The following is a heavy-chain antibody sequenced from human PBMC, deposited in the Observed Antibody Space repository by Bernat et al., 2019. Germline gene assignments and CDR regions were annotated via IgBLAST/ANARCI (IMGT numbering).Heavy chain of an antibody. Sequence: VQLVESGAEVKKPGASVKVSCKASGYTFTGYYMHWVRQAPGQGLEWMGWINPNSGGTNYAQKFQGWVTMTRDTSISTAYMELSRLRSDDTAVYYCAREGPYYDFWSGYDSSWYGMDVWGQGTTVTVSS. V-gene: IGHV1-2*04. CDR3: AREGPYYDFWSGYDSSWYGMDV. J-gene: IGHJ6*02. CDR2: INPNSGGT. D-gene: IGHD3-3*01. CDR1: GYTFTGYY.